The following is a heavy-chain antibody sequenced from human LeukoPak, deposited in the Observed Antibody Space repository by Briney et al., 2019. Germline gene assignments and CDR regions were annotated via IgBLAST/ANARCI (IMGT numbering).Heavy chain of an antibody. J-gene: IGHJ4*02. CDR3: AKVITMIVVVGGYFDY. D-gene: IGHD3-22*01. CDR1: GFTFSSYA. V-gene: IGHV3-23*01. Sequence: GGSLRLSCAASGFTFSSYAMSWVRQAPGKGLEWVSAISGSGGSTYYADSVKGRFTISRDNSKNTLYLQMNSLRAEDTAVYYCAKVITMIVVVGGYFDYWGQGTLVTVSS. CDR2: ISGSGGST.